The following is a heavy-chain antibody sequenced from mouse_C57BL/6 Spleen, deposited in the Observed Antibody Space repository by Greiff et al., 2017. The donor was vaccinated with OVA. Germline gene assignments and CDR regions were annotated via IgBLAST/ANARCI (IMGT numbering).Heavy chain of an antibody. Sequence: QVQLQQSGAELVRPGTSVKVSCKASGYAFTNYLIEWVKQRPGQGLEWIGVINPGSGGTNYNEKFKGKATLTADKSSSTAYMQLSSLTSEDSAVYFCARDYSNYCDYWGQGTTLTVSS. D-gene: IGHD2-5*01. J-gene: IGHJ2*01. V-gene: IGHV1-54*01. CDR2: INPGSGGT. CDR1: GYAFTNYL. CDR3: ARDYSNYCDY.